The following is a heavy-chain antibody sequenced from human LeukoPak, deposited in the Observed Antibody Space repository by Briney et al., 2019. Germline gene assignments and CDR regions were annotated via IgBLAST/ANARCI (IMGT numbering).Heavy chain of an antibody. D-gene: IGHD1-26*01. J-gene: IGHJ4*02. CDR2: ISGSGLST. Sequence: PGGSLRLSCAASGFTFHGYPMTWVRQVPGKGLEWVSTISGSGLSTYYADSVKGRFSISRDNSNQTLYLQMSSVRADDTAVYYCARGQGVVGATTRGYFGYWGQGALVTVSS. CDR1: GFTFHGYP. V-gene: IGHV3-23*01. CDR3: ARGQGVVGATTRGYFGY.